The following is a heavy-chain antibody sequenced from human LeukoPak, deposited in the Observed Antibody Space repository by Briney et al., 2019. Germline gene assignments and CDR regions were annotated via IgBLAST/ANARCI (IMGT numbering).Heavy chain of an antibody. Sequence: PGGSLRLSCAASGFTFSSYAMHWVRQAPGKGLEWVAVISYDGSNKYYADSVKGRFTISRDNSKNTVYLQMNSLRAEDTAVYYRXXXXXVGPDRFDPWGQGTLVTVSS. J-gene: IGHJ5*02. CDR2: ISYDGSNK. CDR3: XXXXXVGPDRFDP. D-gene: IGHD1-26*01. V-gene: IGHV3-30-3*01. CDR1: GFTFSSYA.